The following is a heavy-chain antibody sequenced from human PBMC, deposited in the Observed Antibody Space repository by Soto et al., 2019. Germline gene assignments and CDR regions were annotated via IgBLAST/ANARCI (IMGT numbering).Heavy chain of an antibody. J-gene: IGHJ4*02. D-gene: IGHD3-3*01. CDR1: GFTFSSYA. CDR3: AILAGLYDFWSGYYTGIMGAAADY. CDR2: ISGSGGST. V-gene: IGHV3-23*01. Sequence: SLRLSCAASGFTFSSYAMSWVRQAPGKGLEWVSAISGSGGSTYYADSVKGRFTISRDNSKNTLYLQMNSLRAEDTAVYYCAILAGLYDFWSGYYTGIMGAAADYWGQGTLVTVSS.